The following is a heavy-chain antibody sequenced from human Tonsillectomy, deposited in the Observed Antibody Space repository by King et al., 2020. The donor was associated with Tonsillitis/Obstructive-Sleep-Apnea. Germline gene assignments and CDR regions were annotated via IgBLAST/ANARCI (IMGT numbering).Heavy chain of an antibody. CDR3: ARRGDTVIAVVHPTPWFDP. CDR1: GDSISSSSYY. J-gene: IGHJ5*02. D-gene: IGHD3-22*01. V-gene: IGHV4-39*01. CDR2: IYYSGST. Sequence: QLQESGPGLVKPSETLSLTCTVSGDSISSSSYYWGWIRQPPGKGLEYIGIIYYSGSTYYNPSLKSRVTISVDTSKNQFSLRLTSVTAADTAVYYCARRGDTVIAVVHPTPWFDPWGEGTLVTVSS.